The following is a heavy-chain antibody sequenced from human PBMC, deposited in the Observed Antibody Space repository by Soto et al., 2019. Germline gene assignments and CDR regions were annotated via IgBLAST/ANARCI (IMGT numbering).Heavy chain of an antibody. CDR3: GRGRRCSGLSVCNF. D-gene: IGHD6-19*01. CDR1: GFIFTDYA. CDR2: ISGSGDSA. V-gene: IGHV3-23*01. Sequence: AASLKLSCAASGFIFTDYAMDLVRQAPGKGLEWVSDISGSGDSARYADSVKGRFTISRDNSRNTLYLQINSLRVDDTAVYCCGRGRRCSGLSVCNFWGQGTLVTVSS. J-gene: IGHJ4*02.